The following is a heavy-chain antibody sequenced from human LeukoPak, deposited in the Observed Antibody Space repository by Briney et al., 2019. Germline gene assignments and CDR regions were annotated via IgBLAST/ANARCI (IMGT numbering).Heavy chain of an antibody. Sequence: GGSLRLSCVASGFTFSTFSMNWVRQAPGKGLEWVANIKEDGSEKYYVDSVKGRFTISRDNAKNSLYLQMNSLRAEDTAVYYCGSSSGRNNWFDPWGQGTLVIVSS. J-gene: IGHJ5*02. CDR1: GFTFSTFS. CDR2: IKEDGSEK. D-gene: IGHD6-6*01. CDR3: GSSSGRNNWFDP. V-gene: IGHV3-7*01.